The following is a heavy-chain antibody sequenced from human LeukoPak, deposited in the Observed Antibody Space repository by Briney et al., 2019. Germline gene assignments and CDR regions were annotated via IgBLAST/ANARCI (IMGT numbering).Heavy chain of an antibody. J-gene: IGHJ6*03. CDR1: GGSISSYY. D-gene: IGHD3-9*01. CDR3: ARGRSRLRYFDWLLNYYYMDV. V-gene: IGHV4-59*01. CDR2: IYYSGST. Sequence: SETLSLTCTVSGGSISSYYWSWIRQPPGKGLEWIGYIYYSGSTNYNPSLKSRVPISVDTSKNQFSLKLSSVSAADTAVYYCARGRSRLRYFDWLLNYYYMDVWGKGTTVTVSS.